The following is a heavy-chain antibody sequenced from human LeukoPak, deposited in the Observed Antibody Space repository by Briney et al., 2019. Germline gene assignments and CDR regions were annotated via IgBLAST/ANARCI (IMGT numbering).Heavy chain of an antibody. CDR1: GGTFSSYA. V-gene: IGHV1-69*04. J-gene: IGHJ4*02. CDR2: IIPILGIA. CDR3: ARPGAGRIAGGFDY. D-gene: IGHD6-13*01. Sequence: ASVKVSCKASGGTFSSYAISWVRQAPGQGLEWMGRIIPILGIANYAQKFQGRVTITADKSTSTAYMELSSLRSEDTAVYYCARPGAGRIAGGFDYWGQGTLVTVSS.